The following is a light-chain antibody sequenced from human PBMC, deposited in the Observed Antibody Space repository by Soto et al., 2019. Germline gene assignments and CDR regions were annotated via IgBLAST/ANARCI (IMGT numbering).Light chain of an antibody. CDR3: QQYGGSPRVT. J-gene: IGKJ4*01. CDR1: QSVSDNY. CDR2: GAS. V-gene: IGKV3-20*01. Sequence: EIVLTQSPGTLSLSPGERATLSCRASQSVSDNYLAWYQQKPGQAPRLLIYGASSRDTGIPDRFSGSGSGTDFTLTISRLEPEDFAVYYCQQYGGSPRVTFGGGTKVEIK.